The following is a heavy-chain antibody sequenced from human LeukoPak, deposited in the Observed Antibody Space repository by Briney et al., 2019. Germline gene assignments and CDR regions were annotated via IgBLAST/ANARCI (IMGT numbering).Heavy chain of an antibody. J-gene: IGHJ4*02. Sequence: GESLKISCKGSGYSFTNYWIGWVRQMPGEGLEWMGIIYPGDPDTRYSPSFQGQVTISADKSISTAYLQWSSLKASDTAMYYCARPTSTQEYSSDYWGQGTLVTVSS. CDR1: GYSFTNYW. V-gene: IGHV5-51*01. D-gene: IGHD6-6*01. CDR2: IYPGDPDT. CDR3: ARPTSTQEYSSDY.